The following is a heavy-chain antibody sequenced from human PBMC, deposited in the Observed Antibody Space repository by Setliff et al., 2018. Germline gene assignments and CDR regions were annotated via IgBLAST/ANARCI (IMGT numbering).Heavy chain of an antibody. J-gene: IGHJ4*02. D-gene: IGHD3-16*01. CDR3: ARSINGYQQRYDF. CDR2: INSGGTKI. Sequence: GSLSLSCAASGFFFRSYEMNWVRQTPGKGLEWVSYINSGGTKIYYADSVEGRFTISRDNGKNSLFLQMNSVRAEDTAVYYCARSINGYQQRYDFWGQGALVTVSS. CDR1: GFFFRSYE. V-gene: IGHV3-48*03.